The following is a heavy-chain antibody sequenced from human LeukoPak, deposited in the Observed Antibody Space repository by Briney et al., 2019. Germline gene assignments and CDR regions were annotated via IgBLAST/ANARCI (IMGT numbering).Heavy chain of an antibody. J-gene: IGHJ4*02. CDR2: ISYDGSNK. CDR1: GFTFSSYA. V-gene: IGHV3-30-3*01. D-gene: IGHD3-16*02. CDR3: ARETLSVFDN. Sequence: GGSLRLSCAASGFTFSSYAMHWVRQTPGKGLEWVAVISYDGSNKYYADSVKGRFTISRDHSKNTLYLQMNSLRAEDTAVYYCARETLSVFDNWGQGTLVTVSS.